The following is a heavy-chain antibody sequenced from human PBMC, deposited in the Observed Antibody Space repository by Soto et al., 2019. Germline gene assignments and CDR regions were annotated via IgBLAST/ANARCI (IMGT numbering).Heavy chain of an antibody. V-gene: IGHV3-30*18. CDR2: ISYDGSNK. J-gene: IGHJ6*02. CDR1: GFTFSSYG. D-gene: IGHD4-17*01. CDR3: AKVATVTTIERGGMDV. Sequence: QVQLVESGGGVVQPGRSLRLSCAASGFTFSSYGMHWVRQAPGKGLEWVAVISYDGSNKYYADSVKGRFTISRDNSKNTLYLQMNSLRAEDTAVYYCAKVATVTTIERGGMDVWGQGTTVTVSS.